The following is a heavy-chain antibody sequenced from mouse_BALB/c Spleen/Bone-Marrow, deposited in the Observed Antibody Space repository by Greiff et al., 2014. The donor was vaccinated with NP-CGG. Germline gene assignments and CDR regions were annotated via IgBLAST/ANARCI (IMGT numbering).Heavy chain of an antibody. CDR2: ISSGGSYT. V-gene: IGHV5-9-3*01. CDR1: GFTFSSYA. D-gene: IGHD2-4*01. CDR3: ARKGYYDYDGRPWFAY. Sequence: EVKLVESGGGLVKPGGSLKLSCAASGFTFSSYAMSWVRQTPEKRLEWVATISSGGSYTYYPDSVKGRFTISRDNAKNTLYLQMCSLRSEDTAMYYCARKGYYDYDGRPWFAYWGQGTLVTVSA. J-gene: IGHJ3*01.